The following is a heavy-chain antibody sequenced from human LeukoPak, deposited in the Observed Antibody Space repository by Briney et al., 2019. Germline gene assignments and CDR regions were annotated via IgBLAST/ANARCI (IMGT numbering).Heavy chain of an antibody. CDR1: GGSISSSNW. CDR2: IYHSGST. J-gene: IGHJ6*03. Sequence: SGTLSLTCAVSGGSISSSNWWSWVRQPPGKGLEWIGEIYHSGSTNYNPSLKSRVTISVDKSKNQFSLKLSSVTAADTAVYYCAREARYCSSTSCYWRDYYYYMDVWGKGTTVTVSS. D-gene: IGHD2-2*01. CDR3: AREARYCSSTSCYWRDYYYYMDV. V-gene: IGHV4-4*02.